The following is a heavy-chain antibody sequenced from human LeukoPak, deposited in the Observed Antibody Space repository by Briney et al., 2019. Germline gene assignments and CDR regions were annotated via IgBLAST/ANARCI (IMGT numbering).Heavy chain of an antibody. CDR3: ARDRENTSGWQGWFDP. CDR1: GGYISSGTYY. V-gene: IGHV4-61*02. Sequence: SQTLSLTCTVSGGYISSGTYYWSWLRQPPGKGLEWIGRIYISGSTNYNPSLKGRVPISVDTSNTQFPLKLSSVTAADTAVYYCARDRENTSGWQGWFDPWGQGTLVTVSS. D-gene: IGHD6-19*01. J-gene: IGHJ5*02. CDR2: IYISGST.